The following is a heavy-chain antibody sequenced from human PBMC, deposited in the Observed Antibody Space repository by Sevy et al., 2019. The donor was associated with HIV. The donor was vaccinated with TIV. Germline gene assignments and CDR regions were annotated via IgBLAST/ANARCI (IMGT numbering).Heavy chain of an antibody. CDR3: ITDPAYRGYDEEVINYYFYGMDV. D-gene: IGHD5-12*01. V-gene: IGHV3-15*01. CDR1: GFTFSSAW. J-gene: IGHJ6*02. Sequence: GGSLRLSCTASGFTFSSAWMSWVRQAPGKGLEWVGRIKSEFDGGAIDYAAPVKGRFTISREDSKNTVYLQMNSLKTEDTAVCYCITDPAYRGYDEEVINYYFYGMDVWGQGTTVTVSS. CDR2: IKSEFDGGAI.